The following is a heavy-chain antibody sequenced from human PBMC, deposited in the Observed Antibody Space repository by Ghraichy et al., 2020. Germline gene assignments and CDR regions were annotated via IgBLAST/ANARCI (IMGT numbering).Heavy chain of an antibody. V-gene: IGHV3-30-3*01. D-gene: IGHD6-13*01. CDR3: ARDRIAAADNGVDY. CDR1: GFTFSSYA. Sequence: GESLNISCAASGFTFSSYAMHWVRQAPGKGLERVAVISYDGSNKYYADSVKGRFTISRDNSKNTLYLQMNSLRAEDTAVYYCARDRIAAADNGVDYWGQGTLVTVSS. CDR2: ISYDGSNK. J-gene: IGHJ4*02.